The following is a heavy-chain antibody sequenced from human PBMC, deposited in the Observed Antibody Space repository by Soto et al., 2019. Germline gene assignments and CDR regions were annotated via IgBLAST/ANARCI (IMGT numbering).Heavy chain of an antibody. Sequence: PSETLSLTCAVSGASMNTYYWSWIRQPPGKGLEWIGYFYYSGLTNYNPSLKSRVTISLDTSKNQFSLKLSSVTAADPAVYFCERGNTHGYYCMDVWGRGTTVTVSS. CDR3: ERGNTHGYYCMDV. CDR1: GASMNTYY. V-gene: IGHV4-59*08. D-gene: IGHD3-22*01. J-gene: IGHJ6*03. CDR2: FYYSGLT.